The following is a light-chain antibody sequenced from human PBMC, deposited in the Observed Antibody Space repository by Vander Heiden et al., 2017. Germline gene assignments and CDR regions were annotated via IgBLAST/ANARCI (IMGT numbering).Light chain of an antibody. CDR1: SSNIGNNF. J-gene: IGLJ2*01. V-gene: IGLV1-51*01. CDR3: GTWDSSLSVLL. CDR2: GNS. Sequence: QSVLTQPPSVSAAPGQKVTISCSGGSSNIGNNFVSWYQQLPGTAPILLIYGNSERPSGIPDRFSASKSATSATLDITGLQTGDGAIYYCGTWDSSLSVLLFGGGTKVTVL.